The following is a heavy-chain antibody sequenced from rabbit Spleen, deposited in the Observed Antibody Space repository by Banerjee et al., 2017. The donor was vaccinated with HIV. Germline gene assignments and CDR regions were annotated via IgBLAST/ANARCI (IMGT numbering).Heavy chain of an antibody. V-gene: IGHV1S40*01. Sequence: QSLEESGGGLVQPEGSLTLTCTASGFSLSNNYMMCWVRQAPGKGLEWIACINAVTGKAVYASWAKGRFTFSKTSSTTVTLQMTSLTAADTATYFCARVDGGYRSALWGQGTLVTVS. CDR2: INAVTGKA. CDR1: GFSLSNNYM. CDR3: ARVDGGYRSAL. J-gene: IGHJ3*01. D-gene: IGHD7-1*01.